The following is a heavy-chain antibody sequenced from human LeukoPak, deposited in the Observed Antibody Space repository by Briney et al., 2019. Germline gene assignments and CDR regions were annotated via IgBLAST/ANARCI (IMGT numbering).Heavy chain of an antibody. CDR1: RFTFRTYW. CDR3: ARDHRARLGEFIYYYYYMDV. Sequence: PGGSLRLSCAASRFTFRTYWMSWVRQAPGKGLEWVANIKQDGSEKYYVDSVKGRFTTSRDNAKNSLYLQVNSLRAEDTAVYYCARDHRARLGEFIYYYYYMDVWGKGTTVTVSS. D-gene: IGHD3-16*01. J-gene: IGHJ6*03. V-gene: IGHV3-7*01. CDR2: IKQDGSEK.